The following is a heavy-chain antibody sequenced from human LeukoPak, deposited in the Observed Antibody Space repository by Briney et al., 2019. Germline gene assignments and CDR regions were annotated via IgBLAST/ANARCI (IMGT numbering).Heavy chain of an antibody. J-gene: IGHJ5*02. CDR1: GGSISSYY. CDR2: INHSGST. D-gene: IGHD2-2*01. CDR3: ARAPLYQLLYWFDP. V-gene: IGHV4-34*01. Sequence: PSETLSLTCTVSGGSISSYYWSWIRQPPGKGLEWIGEINHSGSTNYNPSLKSRVTISVDTSKNQFSLKLSSVTAADTAVYYCARAPLYQLLYWFDPWGQGTLVTVSS.